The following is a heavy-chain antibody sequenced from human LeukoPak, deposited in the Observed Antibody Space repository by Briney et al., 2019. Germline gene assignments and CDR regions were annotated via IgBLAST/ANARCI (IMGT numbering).Heavy chain of an antibody. Sequence: ASVKVSCKASGGTFSSYAISWVRQAPGQGLEWMGGIIPIFGTANYAQKFQGRVTITTDESTSTAYMELSSLRSGDTAVYYCAREGIAAAGYAFDIWGQGTMVTVSS. V-gene: IGHV1-69*05. J-gene: IGHJ3*02. D-gene: IGHD6-13*01. CDR1: GGTFSSYA. CDR3: AREGIAAAGYAFDI. CDR2: IIPIFGTA.